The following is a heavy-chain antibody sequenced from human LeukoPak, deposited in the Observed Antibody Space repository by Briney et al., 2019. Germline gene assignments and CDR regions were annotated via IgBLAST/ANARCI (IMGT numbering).Heavy chain of an antibody. D-gene: IGHD3-9*01. V-gene: IGHV3-49*04. CDR2: IRSKAYGGTT. J-gene: IGHJ4*02. CDR1: GFTFGDYV. CDR3: TREGHDILTGYYMTIDY. Sequence: GGSLRLSCTASGFTFGDYVMSWVRQAPGKGLEWVGFIRSKAYGGTTDYAASVKGRFTISRDDSNSIAYLQANSLKTEDTAVYYCTREGHDILTGYYMTIDYWGQGTLVTVSS.